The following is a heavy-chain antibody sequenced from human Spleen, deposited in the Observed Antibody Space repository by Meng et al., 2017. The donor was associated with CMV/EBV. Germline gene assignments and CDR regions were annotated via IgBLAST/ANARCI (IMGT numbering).Heavy chain of an antibody. Sequence: EGQLVESGGGLVKTGGSLRLSCEASGFTFSSYSMNWVRQAPGKGLEWVSSISSSSSYIYYADSVKGRFTISRDNAKNSLYLQMNSLRAEDTAVYYCARDLGIVVVVAAFDYWGQGTLVTVSS. CDR3: ARDLGIVVVVAAFDY. V-gene: IGHV3-21*01. J-gene: IGHJ4*02. CDR1: GFTFSSYS. D-gene: IGHD2-15*01. CDR2: ISSSSSYI.